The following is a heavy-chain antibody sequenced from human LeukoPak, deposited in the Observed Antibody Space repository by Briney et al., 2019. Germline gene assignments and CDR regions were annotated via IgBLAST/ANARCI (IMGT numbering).Heavy chain of an antibody. CDR2: IYYSGST. CDR1: GGSISSYY. D-gene: IGHD3-16*02. Sequence: SETLSLTCTVSGGSISSYYWSWIRQPPGKGLEWIGYIYYSGSTNYNPSLKSRVTISVDTSKNQFSLKLSSVTAADTAVYYCARVWGSHRYLDYWGQGTLVTVSS. V-gene: IGHV4-59*08. J-gene: IGHJ4*02. CDR3: ARVWGSHRYLDY.